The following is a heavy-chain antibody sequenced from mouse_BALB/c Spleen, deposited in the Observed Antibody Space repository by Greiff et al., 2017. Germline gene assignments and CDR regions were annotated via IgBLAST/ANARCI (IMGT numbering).Heavy chain of an antibody. CDR1: GYSFTSYW. J-gene: IGHJ2*01. CDR2: IDPSDSET. CDR3: AGGALYFDY. Sequence: VHLVESGPQLVRPGASVKISCKASGYSFTSYWMHWVKQRPGQGLEWIGMIDPSDSETRLNQKFKDKATLTVDKSSSTAYMQLSSPTSEDSAVYYCAGGALYFDYWGQGTTLTVSS. V-gene: IGHV1-74*04.